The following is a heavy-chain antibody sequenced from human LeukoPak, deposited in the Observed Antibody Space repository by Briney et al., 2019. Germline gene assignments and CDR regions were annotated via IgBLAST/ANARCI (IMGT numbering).Heavy chain of an antibody. V-gene: IGHV3-66*01. J-gene: IGHJ3*02. CDR3: ARDSLGFAFDI. Sequence: PGGSLRLSCAASGFTFDDYAMHWVRQAPGKGLEWVSVIYSGGSTYYADSVKGRFTISRDNSKNTLYLQMNSLRAEDTAVYYCARDSLGFAFDIWGQGTMVTISS. D-gene: IGHD3-10*01. CDR2: IYSGGST. CDR1: GFTFDDYA.